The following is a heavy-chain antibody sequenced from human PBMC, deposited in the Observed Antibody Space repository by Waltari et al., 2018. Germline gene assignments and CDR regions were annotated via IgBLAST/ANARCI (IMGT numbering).Heavy chain of an antibody. Sequence: QLQLQESGPGLVKPSETLSLTCTVSGGSISSSSYYWGWIRQPPGKGLEWIGSIYYSGSTYYNPSLKSRVTISVDTSKNHFSLKLSSVTAADTAVYYCARQVWTAGYYFDYWGQGTLVTVSS. V-gene: IGHV4-39*01. CDR1: GGSISSSSYY. CDR3: ARQVWTAGYYFDY. D-gene: IGHD3-16*01. J-gene: IGHJ4*02. CDR2: IYYSGST.